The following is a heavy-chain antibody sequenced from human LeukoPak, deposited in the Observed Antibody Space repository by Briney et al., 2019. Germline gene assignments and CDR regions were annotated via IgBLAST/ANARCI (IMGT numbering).Heavy chain of an antibody. Sequence: SETLSLTCAVYGGSSRGYYWSWIPRPPGKGLKGIGETNHSGSTNYNPSLKSRVTISVDTSKNQFSLKLSSVTAADTAVYYCAREVACSSTSCYSVDPWGQGTLVTVSS. CDR3: AREVACSSTSCYSVDP. J-gene: IGHJ5*02. V-gene: IGHV4-34*01. CDR1: GGSSRGYY. CDR2: TNHSGST. D-gene: IGHD2-2*01.